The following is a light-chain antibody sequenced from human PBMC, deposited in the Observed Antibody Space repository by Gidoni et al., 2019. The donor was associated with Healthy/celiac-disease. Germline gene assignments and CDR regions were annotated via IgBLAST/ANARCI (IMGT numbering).Light chain of an antibody. Sequence: DIQLTQSPYFLSASVGDRVTITCRASQGISSYLAWYQQKPGKAPKLLIYAASTLQSGVPSRFSGSGSGTEFTLTISSLQPEDFATYYCQQLNSYPTFXQXTKLEIK. CDR3: QQLNSYPT. J-gene: IGKJ2*01. CDR2: AAS. V-gene: IGKV1-9*01. CDR1: QGISSY.